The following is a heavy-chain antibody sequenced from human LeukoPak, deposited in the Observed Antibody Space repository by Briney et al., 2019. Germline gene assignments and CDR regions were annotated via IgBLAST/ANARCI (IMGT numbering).Heavy chain of an antibody. D-gene: IGHD2-2*01. CDR1: GFTFSSYG. Sequence: GGSLRLSCAASGFTFSSYGMHWVRQAPGKGLEWVAFIRYDGSNKYYAECVKGRFNIYRDNSKNTLYLQMNSLRAEDTAVYYCAKDLDVVPAAIDYWGQGTLVTVSS. CDR2: IRYDGSNK. V-gene: IGHV3-30*02. CDR3: AKDLDVVPAAIDY. J-gene: IGHJ4*02.